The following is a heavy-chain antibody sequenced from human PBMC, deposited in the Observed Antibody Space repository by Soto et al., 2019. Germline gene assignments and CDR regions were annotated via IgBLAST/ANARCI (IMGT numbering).Heavy chain of an antibody. V-gene: IGHV3-30-3*01. J-gene: IGHJ6*02. Sequence: PGGSLRLSCAASGFTFSSYAMHWVRQAPGKGLEWVAVISYDGSNKYYADSVKGRFTISRDNSKNTLYLQMNSLRAEDTAVYYCARGRGIFGAGENYGMDVWGQGTTVTVSS. CDR2: ISYDGSNK. D-gene: IGHD3-3*01. CDR3: ARGRGIFGAGENYGMDV. CDR1: GFTFSSYA.